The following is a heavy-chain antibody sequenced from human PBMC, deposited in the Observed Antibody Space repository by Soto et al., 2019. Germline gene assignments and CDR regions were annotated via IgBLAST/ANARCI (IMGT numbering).Heavy chain of an antibody. CDR3: AGTENYWHFHL. Sequence: QLQLQESGSGLVKPSQTLSLTCAVSGGSINSGAFSWSWIRQPPGKGLEWIGHIYHSGSTYYNPSLKSRVTISADRSTNQFSLKVTSVTAADTAVYYCAGTENYWHFHLWGRGTLVTVSS. CDR1: GGSINSGAFS. J-gene: IGHJ2*01. CDR2: IYHSGST. V-gene: IGHV4-30-2*01.